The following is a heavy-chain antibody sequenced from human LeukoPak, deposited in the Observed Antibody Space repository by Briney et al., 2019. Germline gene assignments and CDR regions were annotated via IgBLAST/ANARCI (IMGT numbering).Heavy chain of an antibody. D-gene: IGHD1-26*01. CDR3: ARASGSYFYYYYYMDV. V-gene: IGHV4-59*11. Sequence: SETLSLTCTVSGCSISSHYWSWIRQPPGKGLEWIGYIYYSGSTNYNPSLKSRVTISVDTSKNQFSLKLSSVTAADTAVYYCARASGSYFYYYYYMDVWGKGTTVTVSS. CDR1: GCSISSHY. J-gene: IGHJ6*03. CDR2: IYYSGST.